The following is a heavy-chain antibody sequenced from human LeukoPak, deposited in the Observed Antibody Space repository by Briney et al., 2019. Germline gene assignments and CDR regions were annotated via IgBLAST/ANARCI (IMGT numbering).Heavy chain of an antibody. CDR3: AKDQVGYYDSSGYYSWTNWFDP. Sequence: GGSLRLSCAASGFTFRSYAMTWVRQAPGKGLEWVSAISGSGGSTYYADSVKGRFTISRDNSKNTLYLQMNSLRAEDTAVYYCAKDQVGYYDSSGYYSWTNWFDPWGQGTLVTVSS. CDR1: GFTFRSYA. CDR2: ISGSGGST. J-gene: IGHJ5*02. D-gene: IGHD3-22*01. V-gene: IGHV3-23*01.